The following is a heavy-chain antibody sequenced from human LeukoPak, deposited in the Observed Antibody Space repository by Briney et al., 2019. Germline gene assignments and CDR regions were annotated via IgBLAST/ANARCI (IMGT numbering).Heavy chain of an antibody. Sequence: GGSLRLSCAASGFTFSSYGMHWVRQAPGKGLEWVAVISYDGSNKYYADFVKGRSTISRDNSKNTLYLQMNSLRAEDTAVYYCAKDSSYTSFDYWGQGTLVTVSS. CDR3: AKDSSYTSFDY. CDR1: GFTFSSYG. V-gene: IGHV3-30*18. J-gene: IGHJ4*02. D-gene: IGHD1-26*01. CDR2: ISYDGSNK.